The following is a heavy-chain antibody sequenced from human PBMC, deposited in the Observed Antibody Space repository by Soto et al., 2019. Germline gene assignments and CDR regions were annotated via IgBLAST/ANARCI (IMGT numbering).Heavy chain of an antibody. CDR3: ARVRSSGYYDSSGLRLYYYGMDV. V-gene: IGHV4-31*03. CDR1: GGSISSGGYY. J-gene: IGHJ6*02. D-gene: IGHD3-22*01. CDR2: IYYSGST. Sequence: SETLSLTCTVSGGSISSGGYYWSWIRQHPGKGLEWIGYIYYSGSTYYNPSLKSRVTISVYTSKNQFSLKLSSVTAADTAVYYCARVRSSGYYDSSGLRLYYYGMDVWGQGTTVTVSS.